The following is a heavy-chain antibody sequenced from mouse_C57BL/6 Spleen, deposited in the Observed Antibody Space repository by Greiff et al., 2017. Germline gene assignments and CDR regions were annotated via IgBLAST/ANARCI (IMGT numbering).Heavy chain of an antibody. CDR3: ARDPIYYDYESWYFDV. Sequence: EVKVVESGGGLVKPGGSLKLSCAASGFTFSSYAMSWVRQTPEKRLEWVATISDGGSYTYYPDNVKGRFTISRDNAKNNLYLQMSHLKSEDTAMYYCARDPIYYDYESWYFDVWGTGTTVTVSS. V-gene: IGHV5-4*01. CDR2: ISDGGSYT. D-gene: IGHD2-4*01. J-gene: IGHJ1*03. CDR1: GFTFSSYA.